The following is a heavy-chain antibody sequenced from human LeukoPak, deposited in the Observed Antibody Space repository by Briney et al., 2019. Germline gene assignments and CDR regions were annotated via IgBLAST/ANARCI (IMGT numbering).Heavy chain of an antibody. J-gene: IGHJ4*02. CDR2: IYYSGST. Sequence: SETLSPTCTVSGDSISSYYWSWIRQPPGKGLEWIGYIYYSGSTNYNPSLKSRVTISVDTSKNQFSLELSSVTAADTAVYYCARVKAIYSSGWSYYFDYWGQGTLVTVSS. CDR3: ARVKAIYSSGWSYYFDY. D-gene: IGHD6-19*01. CDR1: GDSISSYY. V-gene: IGHV4-59*01.